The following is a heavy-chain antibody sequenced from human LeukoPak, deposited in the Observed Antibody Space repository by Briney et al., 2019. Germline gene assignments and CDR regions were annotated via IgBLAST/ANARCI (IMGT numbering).Heavy chain of an antibody. Sequence: SETLSLTCTAHGESLSGFYWNWIRQPPGKGLEWIGEVNHSGSTTYNPSLNSRLTISLDKSNNQFSLILTSVPAADTGVYFCASGTLRLDWTDPDVRSSHHFYYMDVWGKGTTVTVS. D-gene: IGHD1-1*01. CDR3: ASGTLRLDWTDPDVRSSHHFYYMDV. CDR2: VNHSGST. CDR1: GESLSGFY. J-gene: IGHJ6*03. V-gene: IGHV4-34*01.